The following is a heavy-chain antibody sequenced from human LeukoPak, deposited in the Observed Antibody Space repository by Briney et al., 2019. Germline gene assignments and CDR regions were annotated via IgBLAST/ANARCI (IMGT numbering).Heavy chain of an antibody. V-gene: IGHV4-39*01. CDR3: ARRGVVATPDANF. CDR2: IYYTGST. J-gene: IGHJ4*02. Sequence: PSETLSLTCSVSGASISSHYWSWIRQPPGKGLEWIGSIYYTGSTYYNPSLRSRVSISVDTSKNQFTLKLSSVTAADTAVYYCARRGVVATPDANFWGQGTLVTVSS. CDR1: GASISSHY. D-gene: IGHD5-12*01.